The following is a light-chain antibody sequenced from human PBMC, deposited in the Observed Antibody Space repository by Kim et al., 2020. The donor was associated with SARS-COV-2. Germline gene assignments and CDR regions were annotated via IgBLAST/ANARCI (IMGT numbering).Light chain of an antibody. Sequence: LSPGKGATVFCRASQTLNTRYIAWYQPKPGQAPRHLRSGASTRAAGIPDRFSGSGSATHLALTISSLGPEEFAVYYCQQYVTSANAFGQGTKLE. J-gene: IGKJ2*01. CDR1: QTLNTRY. V-gene: IGKV3-20*01. CDR3: QQYVTSANA. CDR2: GAS.